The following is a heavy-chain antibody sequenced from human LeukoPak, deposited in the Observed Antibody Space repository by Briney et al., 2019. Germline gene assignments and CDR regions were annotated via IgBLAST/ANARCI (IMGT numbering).Heavy chain of an antibody. J-gene: IGHJ6*02. CDR1: GFTFSSYW. CDR3: ARGEKGTSGSYYYYYGMDV. CDR2: INSDGSST. V-gene: IGHV3-74*01. D-gene: IGHD3-10*01. Sequence: PGGSLRLSCAASGFTFSSYWMHWVRQAPGKGLVWVSRINSDGSSTSYADSVKGRFTISRDNAKNTLYLQMNSLRAEDTAVYYCARGEKGTSGSYYYYYGMDVWGQGTTVTVSS.